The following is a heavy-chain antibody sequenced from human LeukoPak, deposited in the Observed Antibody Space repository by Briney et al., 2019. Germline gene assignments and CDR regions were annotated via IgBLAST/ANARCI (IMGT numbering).Heavy chain of an antibody. Sequence: GESLKISCKGSGYSFTSYWIGWVRQMPGKGLEWMGIIYPGDSDTRYSPSFQGRVTISADKSISTAYPQWSSLKASDTAMYYCARQGGYYGSGLNFDYWGQGTLVTVSS. CDR3: ARQGGYYGSGLNFDY. CDR1: GYSFTSYW. J-gene: IGHJ4*02. CDR2: IYPGDSDT. V-gene: IGHV5-51*01. D-gene: IGHD3-10*01.